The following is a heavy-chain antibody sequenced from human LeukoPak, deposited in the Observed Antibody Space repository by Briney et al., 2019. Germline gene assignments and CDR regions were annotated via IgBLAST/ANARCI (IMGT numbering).Heavy chain of an antibody. J-gene: IGHJ4*02. D-gene: IGHD6-19*01. CDR3: ARASPLIAVAGTPSFDY. Sequence: GGSLRLSCAASGFTFSSYAMHWVRRAPGKGLEWVAVISYDGSNKYYADSVKGRFTISRDNSKNTLYLQMNSLRAEDTAVYYCARASPLIAVAGTPSFDYWGQGTLVTVSS. CDR2: ISYDGSNK. CDR1: GFTFSSYA. V-gene: IGHV3-30*04.